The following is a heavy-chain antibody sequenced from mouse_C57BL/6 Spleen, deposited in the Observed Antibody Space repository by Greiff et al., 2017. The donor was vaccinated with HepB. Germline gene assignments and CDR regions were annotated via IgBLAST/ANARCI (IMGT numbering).Heavy chain of an antibody. CDR3: ARAALRSSWYYAMDY. CDR1: GYTFTDYY. D-gene: IGHD1-3*01. CDR2: INPNNGGT. V-gene: IGHV1-26*01. Sequence: VQLQQSGPELVKPGASVKISCKASGYTFTDYYMNWVKQSHGKSLEWIGDINPNNGGTSYNQKFKGKATLTVDKSSSTAYMELRSLTSEDSAVYYCARAALRSSWYYAMDYWGQGTSVTVSS. J-gene: IGHJ4*01.